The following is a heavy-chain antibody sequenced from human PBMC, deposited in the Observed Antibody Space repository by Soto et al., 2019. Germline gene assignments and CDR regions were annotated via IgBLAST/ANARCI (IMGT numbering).Heavy chain of an antibody. CDR3: ARVGD. Sequence: QVQLVESGGGVVQPGRSLRLSCAASGFTFSSYAMHWVRQAPGKGLEWVAVISYDGSNKYYADSVKGRFTISRDNSKNTLYLQMNSLRAEETAVYYCARVGDWGQGTLVTVSS. J-gene: IGHJ4*02. V-gene: IGHV3-30-3*01. CDR2: ISYDGSNK. CDR1: GFTFSSYA.